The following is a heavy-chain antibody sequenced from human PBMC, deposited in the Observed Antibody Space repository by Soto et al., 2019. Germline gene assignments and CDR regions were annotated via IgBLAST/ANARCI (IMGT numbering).Heavy chain of an antibody. CDR2: IYYSGST. Sequence: SETLSLTCTVSGSSISSSRYYWGWIRQPPGKGLEWIGSIYYSGSTYYNPSLKSRVTISVDTSKNQFSLKLSSVTAADTAVYYCAGHPVGLVDSVKFDYWGQGTLVTVSS. CDR1: GSSISSSRYY. V-gene: IGHV4-39*01. J-gene: IGHJ4*02. CDR3: AGHPVGLVDSVKFDY. D-gene: IGHD2-15*01.